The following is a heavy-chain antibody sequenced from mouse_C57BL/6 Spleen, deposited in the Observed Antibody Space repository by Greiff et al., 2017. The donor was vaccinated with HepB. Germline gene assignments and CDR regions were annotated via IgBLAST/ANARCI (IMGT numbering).Heavy chain of an antibody. Sequence: VQLVESGAELARPGASVKMSCKASGYTFTSYTMHWVKQRPGQGLEWIGYINPSSGYTKYNQKFKDKATLTADKSSSTAYMQLSSLTSEDSAVYYCARNYGSSNWYFDVWGTGTTVTVSS. D-gene: IGHD1-1*01. J-gene: IGHJ1*03. V-gene: IGHV1-4*01. CDR2: INPSSGYT. CDR3: ARNYGSSNWYFDV. CDR1: GYTFTSYT.